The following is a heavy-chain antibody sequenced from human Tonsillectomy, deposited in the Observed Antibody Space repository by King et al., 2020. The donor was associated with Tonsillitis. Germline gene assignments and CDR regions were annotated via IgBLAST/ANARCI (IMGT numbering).Heavy chain of an antibody. V-gene: IGHV3-30*18. CDR3: AKDLSGSH. CDR2: ISHDGSNK. CDR1: GFILSNYG. D-gene: IGHD3-9*01. J-gene: IGHJ4*02. Sequence: VQLVESGGGVVQPGRSLRLSCVASGFILSNYGMHWVRQAPGKGLEWVAVISHDGSNKYYADSVKGRFTISRDNSKNTLYLQMDSLRAEDTAIYYCAKDLSGSHWGQGTLVTVSS.